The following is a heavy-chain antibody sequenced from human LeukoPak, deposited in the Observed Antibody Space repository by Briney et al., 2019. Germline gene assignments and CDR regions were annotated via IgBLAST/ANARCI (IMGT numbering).Heavy chain of an antibody. CDR3: ARARRIRGANRERGDAFDI. D-gene: IGHD1-26*01. Sequence: PSETLSLTCTVSGGSISSYYWSWIRQPPGKGLEWIGFIYYSGSTNYKPSLKSRVTISVDTSKNQFSLKLSSVTAADTAVYYCARARRIRGANRERGDAFDIWGQGTMVTVSS. CDR2: IYYSGST. J-gene: IGHJ3*02. CDR1: GGSISSYY. V-gene: IGHV4-59*12.